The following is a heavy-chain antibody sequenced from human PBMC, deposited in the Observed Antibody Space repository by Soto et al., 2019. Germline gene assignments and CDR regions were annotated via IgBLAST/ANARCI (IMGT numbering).Heavy chain of an antibody. J-gene: IGHJ4*02. D-gene: IGHD2-15*01. CDR1: GGSITSSY. CDR2: IYHTGIT. CDR3: ARLPGYCSGDSCRIDY. Sequence: SETLSLTCTVSGGSITSSYWSWIRQSPGKGLESIAYIYHTGITNYNPSLKSRVTISVDTSKNQFSLKLSSVTAADTAVYFCARLPGYCSGDSCRIDYWGQGTLVTVSS. V-gene: IGHV4-59*08.